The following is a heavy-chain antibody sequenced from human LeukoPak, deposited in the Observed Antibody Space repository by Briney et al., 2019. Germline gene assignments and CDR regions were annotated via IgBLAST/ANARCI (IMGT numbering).Heavy chain of an antibody. D-gene: IGHD4-17*01. V-gene: IGHV3-7*02. Sequence: GGSLRLSCAASGFTFSSYWMSWVRQAPGKGLEWVANIQQDGSEKLYVDSVKGRFTISRDNAKNSLYLQMNSLRAEDTAVYYCARQTTGGAFDIWGQGTVVTVSS. CDR1: GFTFSSYW. J-gene: IGHJ3*02. CDR3: ARQTTGGAFDI. CDR2: IQQDGSEK.